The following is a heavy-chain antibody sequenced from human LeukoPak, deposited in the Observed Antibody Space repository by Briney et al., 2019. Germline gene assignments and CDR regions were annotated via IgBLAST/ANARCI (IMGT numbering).Heavy chain of an antibody. CDR2: IYYSGST. D-gene: IGHD3-3*01. V-gene: IGHV4-39*07. CDR1: GGSISSSSYY. Sequence: SETLSLTCTVSGGSISSSSYYWGWIRQPPGKGLEWIGSIYYSGSTYYNPSLKSRVTISVDTSKNQFSLKLSSVTAADTAVYYCARDGYYTSRRWFDPWGQGTLVTVSS. J-gene: IGHJ5*02. CDR3: ARDGYYTSRRWFDP.